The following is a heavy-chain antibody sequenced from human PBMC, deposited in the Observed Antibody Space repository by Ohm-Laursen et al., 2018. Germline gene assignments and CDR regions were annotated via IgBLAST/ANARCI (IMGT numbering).Heavy chain of an antibody. J-gene: IGHJ6*02. CDR1: GFSLSASGVA. V-gene: IGHV2-5*01. Sequence: PTQTLTLTCTFSGFSLSASGVAVGWIRQPPGKALEWLALIYWNDDKRYSPSLKSRLTITKDTSKNQVVLTMTNMDPVDTATYYCAHESPGPGRHQPLFGGMDVWGQGTTVTVSS. CDR2: IYWNDDK. D-gene: IGHD2-2*01. CDR3: AHESPGPGRHQPLFGGMDV.